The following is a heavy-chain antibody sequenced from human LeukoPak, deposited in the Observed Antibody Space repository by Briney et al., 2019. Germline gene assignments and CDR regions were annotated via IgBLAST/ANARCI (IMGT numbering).Heavy chain of an antibody. V-gene: IGHV3-15*01. CDR2: IKSKTDGETT. Sequence: KAGGSLRLSCAVSGLTVSSSFMSWVRQAPGKGLEWVGRIKSKTDGETTDYAAPVKGRFTISRDDLDKMVYLQMDSLKAEDTAIYYCTTDWGLPNCGGDCYLPWGQGTLVTVSS. D-gene: IGHD2-21*02. CDR1: GLTVSSSF. J-gene: IGHJ5*02. CDR3: TTDWGLPNCGGDCYLP.